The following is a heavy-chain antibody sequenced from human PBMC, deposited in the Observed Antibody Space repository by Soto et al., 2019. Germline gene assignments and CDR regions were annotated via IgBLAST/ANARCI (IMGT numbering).Heavy chain of an antibody. CDR3: AKAEAVRGAAFDS. D-gene: IGHD3-10*01. Sequence: VPLLESGGGLVQPGGSLRLSCTASGFTFTHYAMSWVRRAPGTGLEWVSAIQARDYSTYSADSVKGRFTISTDNAKKTLYLQMNSLTAGDAAVYYCAKAEAVRGAAFDSWGQGTLVTVSS. CDR1: GFTFTHYA. V-gene: IGHV3-23*01. J-gene: IGHJ4*02. CDR2: IQARDYST.